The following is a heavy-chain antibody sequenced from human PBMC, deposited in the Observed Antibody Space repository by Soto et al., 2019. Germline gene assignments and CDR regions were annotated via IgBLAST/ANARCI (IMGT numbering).Heavy chain of an antibody. D-gene: IGHD6-13*01. J-gene: IGHJ6*02. CDR1: GFTVSSNY. Sequence: GGSLRLSCAASGFTVSSNYMSWVRQAPGKGLEWVSVIYSGGSTYYADSVKGRFTISRDNSKNTLYLQMNSLRAEDTAVYYCARDGGYSSSWYLGGTYYYGMDVWGQGTTVTVSS. V-gene: IGHV3-53*01. CDR2: IYSGGST. CDR3: ARDGGYSSSWYLGGTYYYGMDV.